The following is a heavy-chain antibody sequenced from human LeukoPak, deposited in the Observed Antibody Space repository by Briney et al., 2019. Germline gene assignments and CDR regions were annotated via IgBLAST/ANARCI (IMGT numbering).Heavy chain of an antibody. CDR2: INPENGDT. V-gene: IGHV1-8*01. CDR3: ARVRGSSASNY. Sequence: ASVRVSCRASGYIFTSYDITWVRQATGQGLEWMGFINPENGDTGYAQKFQGRITITRGTSISTVYMELSSLTSEDTAVYFCARVRGSSASNYWGQGSLVTVSS. J-gene: IGHJ4*02. D-gene: IGHD3-10*01. CDR1: GYIFTSYD.